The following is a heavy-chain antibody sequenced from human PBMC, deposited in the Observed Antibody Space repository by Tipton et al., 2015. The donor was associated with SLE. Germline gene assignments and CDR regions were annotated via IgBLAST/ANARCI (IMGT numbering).Heavy chain of an antibody. V-gene: IGHV4-4*07. CDR3: AREFLNPVTTVHYYFDL. CDR1: GGSISTYF. J-gene: IGHJ2*01. CDR2: ICTNENT. D-gene: IGHD4-11*01. Sequence: TLSLTCTVSGGSISTYFLGWFRQPAARGLEWIGRICTNENTNYNPSLKSRVTMSVDTSKNHFSLKLISVTAADTAVYYCAREFLNPVTTVHYYFDLWGRGTLVTVSS.